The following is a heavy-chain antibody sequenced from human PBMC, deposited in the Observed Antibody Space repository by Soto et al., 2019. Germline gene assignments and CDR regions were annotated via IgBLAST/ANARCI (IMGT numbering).Heavy chain of an antibody. CDR3: AREYTAGPLAYGLDV. Sequence: RLSCVGSGFTFSTYSINWVRQAPGKGLEWVSSISSRSDIYYAESVKGRFTISRDNAKNSVSLQMNSLRAEDTAVYYCAREYTAGPLAYGLDVWGQGTTVAVSS. V-gene: IGHV3-21*01. CDR2: ISSRSDI. J-gene: IGHJ6*01. D-gene: IGHD2-2*02. CDR1: GFTFSTYS.